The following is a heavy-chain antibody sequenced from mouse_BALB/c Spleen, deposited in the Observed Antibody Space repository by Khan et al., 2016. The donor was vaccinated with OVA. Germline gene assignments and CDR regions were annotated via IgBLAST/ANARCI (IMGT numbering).Heavy chain of an antibody. CDR1: GYSITNGYF. CDR3: ARGGSSGPAWFTY. D-gene: IGHD3-1*01. J-gene: IGHJ3*01. CDR2: IRYDGNT. Sequence: VQLKQSGPGLVKPSQSLSLTCSVTGYSITNGYFWNWIRQFPGNNLEWMGYIRYDGNTNYNPSLKNRISITRDTSKHQFFLNLNSVTPEDTATYYWARGGSSGPAWFTYWGQGTLVTVSA. V-gene: IGHV3-6*02.